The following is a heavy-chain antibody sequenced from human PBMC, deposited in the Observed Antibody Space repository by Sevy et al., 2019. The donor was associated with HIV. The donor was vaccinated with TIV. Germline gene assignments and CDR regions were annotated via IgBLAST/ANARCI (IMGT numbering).Heavy chain of an antibody. D-gene: IGHD3-22*01. Sequence: ASVKVSCKVSGYTLNKLSMHWVRQAPGKRLEWMGSFGPEDGETFYAQKFQGRVTMTEDTSTDTAYMELSSLRSEDTAVYYCAARKDYYESSGPPFDYWGQGTLVTVSS. J-gene: IGHJ4*02. V-gene: IGHV1-24*01. CDR2: FGPEDGET. CDR1: GYTLNKLS. CDR3: AARKDYYESSGPPFDY.